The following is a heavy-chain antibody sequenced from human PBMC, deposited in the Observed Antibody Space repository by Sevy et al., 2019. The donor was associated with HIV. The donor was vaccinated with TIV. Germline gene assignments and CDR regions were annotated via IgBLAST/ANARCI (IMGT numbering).Heavy chain of an antibody. V-gene: IGHV4-4*07. CDR1: GGSISDYY. D-gene: IGHD2-15*01. J-gene: IGHJ4*02. CDR3: ARGPQSCNSVSCYSALS. CDR2: IYISGST. Sequence: SEILSLTCTVSGGSISDYYWTWIRQPAGKGLEWLGRIYISGSTEYNPSLKSRVSMTLDTSKNTFSLKLTSMTAADTAVYYCARGPQSCNSVSCYSALSWGQGILVTVSS.